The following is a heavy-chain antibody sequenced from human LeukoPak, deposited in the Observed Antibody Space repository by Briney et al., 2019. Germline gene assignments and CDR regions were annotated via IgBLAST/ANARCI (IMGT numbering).Heavy chain of an antibody. J-gene: IGHJ6*02. V-gene: IGHV1-46*01. D-gene: IGHD3-10*01. CDR1: GYTFTSYY. CDR2: INPSGGST. Sequence: GASVKVSCKASGYTFTSYYMHWVRQAPGQGLEWMGIINPSGGSTSYAQKFQGRVTMTRDTSTSTVYMELSSLRSEDTAVYYCARKVVRGPIGVMDYYYGMDVWGQGTTVTVSS. CDR3: ARKVVRGPIGVMDYYYGMDV.